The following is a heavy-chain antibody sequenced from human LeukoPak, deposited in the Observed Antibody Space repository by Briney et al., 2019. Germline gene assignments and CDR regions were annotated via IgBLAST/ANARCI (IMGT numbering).Heavy chain of an antibody. CDR2: IIPIFGTA. D-gene: IGHD6-25*01. J-gene: IGHJ6*02. V-gene: IGHV1-69*13. CDR1: GGTFSSYA. Sequence: SVKVSCKASGGTFSSYAISWVRQAPGQGLEWMGGIIPIFGTANYAQEFQGRVTITADESTSTAYMELSSLRSEDTAVYYCARSSRGHFHYYYYGMDVWGQGTTVTVSS. CDR3: ARSSRGHFHYYYYGMDV.